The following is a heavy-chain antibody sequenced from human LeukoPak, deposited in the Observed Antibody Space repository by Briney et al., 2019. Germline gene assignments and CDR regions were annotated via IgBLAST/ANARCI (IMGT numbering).Heavy chain of an antibody. Sequence: GGSLRLSCAASGFTFDNYAMTWVRQAPGKGLEWVSVISGSGSDTHYADSVKGRFTISRDNSRNTFYLQMNSLRTEDTAIYYCAKEGRYYGSGSFFAYWGQGTLVTVSS. CDR2: ISGSGSDT. J-gene: IGHJ4*02. V-gene: IGHV3-23*01. CDR1: GFTFDNYA. CDR3: AKEGRYYGSGSFFAY. D-gene: IGHD3-10*01.